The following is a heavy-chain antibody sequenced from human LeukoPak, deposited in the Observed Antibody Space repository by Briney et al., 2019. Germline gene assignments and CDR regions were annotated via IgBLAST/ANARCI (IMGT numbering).Heavy chain of an antibody. CDR1: GFTFSSYS. D-gene: IGHD3-9*01. Sequence: WGSLRLSCAASGFTFSSYSMDWVSHAAGKGLEWVSSSNSSSSYIYYADSVKGRFTISRDNAKNSLYLQMNSLRAEDTAVYYCARYRVTGYYSIGTPPFDYWGQGTLVTVSS. CDR3: ARYRVTGYYSIGTPPFDY. V-gene: IGHV3-21*01. CDR2: SNSSSSYI. J-gene: IGHJ4*02.